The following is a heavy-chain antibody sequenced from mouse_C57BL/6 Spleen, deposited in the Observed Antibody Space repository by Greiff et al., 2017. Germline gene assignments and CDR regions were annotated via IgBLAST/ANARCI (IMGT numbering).Heavy chain of an antibody. Sequence: EVKLQESGAELVKPGASVKLSCTASGFNIKDYYMHWVKQRTEQGLEWIGRIDPEDDETKYAPKFQGKATITADTSSNTAYLQLSSLTSEDTAVYYCARSGGDGKRDFDYWGQGTTLTVSS. D-gene: IGHD1-1*01. V-gene: IGHV14-2*01. J-gene: IGHJ2*01. CDR1: GFNIKDYY. CDR3: ARSGGDGKRDFDY. CDR2: IDPEDDET.